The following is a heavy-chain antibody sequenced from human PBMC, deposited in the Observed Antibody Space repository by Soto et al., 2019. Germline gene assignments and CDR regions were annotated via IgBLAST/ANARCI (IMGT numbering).Heavy chain of an antibody. Sequence: SETLSLTCTVSGDPISSGNHYWSWIRQPPGKGLEWIGYIFYSGTAYYNPSLKSRLTISVDTSKNQFSLKLSSVTAADTAVYYCARTDYGTAYFDPWGQGSLVTVSS. CDR3: ARTDYGTAYFDP. J-gene: IGHJ5*02. D-gene: IGHD3-10*01. V-gene: IGHV4-30-4*01. CDR2: IFYSGTA. CDR1: GDPISSGNHY.